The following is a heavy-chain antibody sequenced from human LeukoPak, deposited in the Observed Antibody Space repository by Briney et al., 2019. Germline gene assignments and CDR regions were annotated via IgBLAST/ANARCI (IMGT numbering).Heavy chain of an antibody. CDR1: GITLSSYA. J-gene: IGHJ4*02. V-gene: IGHV3-30*01. D-gene: IGHD3-10*01. CDR2: ISSGGTDE. Sequence: GRSLRLSCAVSGITLSSYAMHWVRQAPGKGLEWVSLISSGGTDEYYADSVKGRFTISRDNSKNTLYLQLNSLRGEDTAVYYCARDSTYYYDSGSSGPHYFDNWGQGTLVTVSS. CDR3: ARDSTYYYDSGSSGPHYFDN.